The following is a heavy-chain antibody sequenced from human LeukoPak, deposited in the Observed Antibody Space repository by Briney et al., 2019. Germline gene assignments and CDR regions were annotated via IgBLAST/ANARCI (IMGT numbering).Heavy chain of an antibody. V-gene: IGHV4-34*01. J-gene: IGHJ6*02. CDR1: GGSISSYY. CDR3: ARNIVVVVAASRHYGMDV. Sequence: SETLSLTCTVSGGSISSYYWSWIRQPPGKGLEWIGGINHSGSTNYNPSLKSRVTISVDTSKNQFSLKLSSVTAADTAVYYCARNIVVVVAASRHYGMDVWGQGPRSPSP. CDR2: INHSGST. D-gene: IGHD2-15*01.